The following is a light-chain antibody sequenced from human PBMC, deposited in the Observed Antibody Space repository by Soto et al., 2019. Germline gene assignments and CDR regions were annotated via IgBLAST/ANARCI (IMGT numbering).Light chain of an antibody. CDR2: RDG. J-gene: IGLJ3*02. CDR1: SSNIGSHF. CDR3: AVWAQSLTGWV. Sequence: QSVLTQPPSASGTPGQSLTISCAGSSSNIGSHFVYWYQHLPGTAPKLLILRDGQRPSGVPARFFGSKSGTSASLAITGLRSEDEADYYCAVWAQSLTGWVFGGGTKLTVL. V-gene: IGLV1-47*01.